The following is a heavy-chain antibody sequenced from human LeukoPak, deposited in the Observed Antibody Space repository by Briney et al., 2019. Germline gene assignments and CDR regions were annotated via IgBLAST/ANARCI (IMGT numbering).Heavy chain of an antibody. V-gene: IGHV4-59*01. D-gene: IGHD4-17*01. J-gene: IGHJ3*02. Sequence: SETLSLTCTVSGGSISSYYWSWIRQPPGRGLEWIGYISYIGSTNYNPSLKSRVTISIDTSKNQFSLKLRSVTAADTAVYYCARDLVTVTKGFDIWGQGTMVSVSS. CDR3: ARDLVTVTKGFDI. CDR1: GGSISSYY. CDR2: ISYIGST.